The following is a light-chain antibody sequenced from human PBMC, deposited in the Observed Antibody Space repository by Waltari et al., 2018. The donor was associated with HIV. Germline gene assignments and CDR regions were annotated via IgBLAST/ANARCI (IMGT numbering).Light chain of an antibody. CDR2: NDD. V-gene: IGLV1-36*01. Sequence: QSVLTQSPSVSEAPGQSVTISCSGSDSNFGSHAVTWYQQFPGKPPRLLVYNDDLILSGVSDRLSASKSGTSASLAINDLQSEHESHYYCAAWDDGLNGVIFGGGTKVTVL. CDR1: DSNFGSHA. J-gene: IGLJ2*01. CDR3: AAWDDGLNGVI.